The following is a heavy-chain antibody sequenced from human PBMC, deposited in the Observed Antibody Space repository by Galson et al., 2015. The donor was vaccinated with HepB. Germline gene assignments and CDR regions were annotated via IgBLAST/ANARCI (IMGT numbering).Heavy chain of an antibody. V-gene: IGHV1-8*01. CDR1: GYTFTSYD. J-gene: IGHJ3*02. Sequence: SVKVSCKASGYTFTSYDINWVRQATGQGLEWMGWMNPNSGNTGYAQKFQGRVTMTRNTSISTAYMELSSLRSEDTAVYYCARIPHYYDSSGYYLDDAFDIWGQGTMVTVSS. CDR3: ARIPHYYDSSGYYLDDAFDI. CDR2: MNPNSGNT. D-gene: IGHD3-22*01.